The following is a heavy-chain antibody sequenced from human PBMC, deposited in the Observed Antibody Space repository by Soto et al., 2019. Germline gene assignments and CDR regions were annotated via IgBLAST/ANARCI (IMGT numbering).Heavy chain of an antibody. D-gene: IGHD3-9*01. J-gene: IGHJ6*02. CDR2: ISSSSSYI. CDR3: ARDLQYFDWLPPYYYYYGMDV. V-gene: IGHV3-21*01. Sequence: PVGSLRLSCAASGFTFSSYSMNWVRQAPGKGLEWVSSISSSSSYIYYADSVKGRFTISRDNAKNSLYLQMNSLRAEDTAVYYCARDLQYFDWLPPYYYYYGMDVWGQGTTFTVSS. CDR1: GFTFSSYS.